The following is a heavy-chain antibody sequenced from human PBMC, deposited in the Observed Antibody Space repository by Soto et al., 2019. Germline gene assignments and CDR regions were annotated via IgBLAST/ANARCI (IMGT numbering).Heavy chain of an antibody. CDR2: ISYDGSNK. CDR3: AKNPIRKQLTPNNWFDP. V-gene: IGHV3-30*18. CDR1: GFTFSSYG. J-gene: IGHJ5*02. D-gene: IGHD6-13*01. Sequence: QVQLVESGGGVVQPGRSLRLSCAASGFTFSSYGMHWVRQAPGKGLEWVAVISYDGSNKYYADSVKGRFTISRDNSKNTLYLQMNSLRAEDTAVYYCAKNPIRKQLTPNNWFDPWGQGTLVTVSS.